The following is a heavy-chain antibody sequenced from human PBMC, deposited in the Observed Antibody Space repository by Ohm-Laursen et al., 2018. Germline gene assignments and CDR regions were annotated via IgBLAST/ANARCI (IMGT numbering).Heavy chain of an antibody. D-gene: IGHD6-13*01. V-gene: IGHV3-30*18. Sequence: SLRLSCAASGFTFSSYGTHWVRQAPGKGLEWVAVISYDGSNKYYADSVKGRFTISRDNSENTLYLQMNSLRAEDTAVYYCAKDSQLVFDYWGQGTLVTVSS. J-gene: IGHJ4*02. CDR1: GFTFSSYG. CDR2: ISYDGSNK. CDR3: AKDSQLVFDY.